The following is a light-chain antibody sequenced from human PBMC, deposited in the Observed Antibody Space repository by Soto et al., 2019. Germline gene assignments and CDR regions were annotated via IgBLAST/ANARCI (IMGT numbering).Light chain of an antibody. Sequence: QSALTQPASVSGSPGQSITISCTGTSSDVGGYNYVSWYQQHPGKPPKLMITEVSSRPSGVSNRFSGSKSGNTASLTTSGLPAEDESDYYCGLYTSSSTLVVFGGGTMLTV. V-gene: IGLV2-14*01. CDR1: SSDVGGYNY. J-gene: IGLJ3*02. CDR2: EVS. CDR3: GLYTSSSTLVV.